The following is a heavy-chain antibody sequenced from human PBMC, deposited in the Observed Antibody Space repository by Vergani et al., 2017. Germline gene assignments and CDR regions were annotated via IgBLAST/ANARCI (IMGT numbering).Heavy chain of an antibody. CDR1: GFTFSNAW. CDR2: IKSKTDGGTT. J-gene: IGHJ4*02. V-gene: IGHV3-15*01. CDR3: TTDHLVDWSTASYYSYFDY. D-gene: IGHD2-2*01. Sequence: EVQLVESGGGLVKPGGSLRLSCAASGFTFSNAWMSWVRQAPGKGLEWVGRIKSKTDGGTTDYAAPVKGRFTISRADSKNTLYLQMTSLKTEDTAVYYSTTDHLVDWSTASYYSYFDYWGQGTLVTVSS.